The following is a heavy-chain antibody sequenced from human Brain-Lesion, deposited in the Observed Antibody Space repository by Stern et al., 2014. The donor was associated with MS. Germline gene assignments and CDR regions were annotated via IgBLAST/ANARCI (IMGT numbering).Heavy chain of an antibody. V-gene: IGHV4-39*01. CDR3: AKLWLGELPESPFDY. J-gene: IGHJ4*02. CDR1: GGSISSSSYY. CDR2: IYYRGST. D-gene: IGHD3-10*01. Sequence: QLQLQESGPGLVKPSETLSLTCTVSGGSISSSSYYWGWIRQPPGKGLEGIGSIYYRGSTYYNPSLKSRVTISMDTSKNQFSLRLSSVTAADTAVYFCAKLWLGELPESPFDYWGQGTLVTVSS.